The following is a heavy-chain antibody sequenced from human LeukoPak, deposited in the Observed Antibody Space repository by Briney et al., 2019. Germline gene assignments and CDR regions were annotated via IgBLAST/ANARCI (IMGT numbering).Heavy chain of an antibody. Sequence: GGSLRLSCAAPGFTFTSYATSWVRQSPEKRLGWVAAISGGGGSTNYADTVKGRFTISRDNSKNTLYLQMNSLSADDTAVFDCARHGRGSGSPYYFDYWGQGTLVTVSP. CDR2: ISGGGGST. J-gene: IGHJ4*01. D-gene: IGHD3-10*01. CDR1: GFTFTSYA. CDR3: ARHGRGSGSPYYFDY. V-gene: IGHV3-23*01.